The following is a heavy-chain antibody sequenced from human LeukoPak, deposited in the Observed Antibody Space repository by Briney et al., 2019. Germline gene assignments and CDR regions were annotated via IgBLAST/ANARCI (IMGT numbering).Heavy chain of an antibody. J-gene: IGHJ4*02. CDR2: INNSGST. D-gene: IGHD2-2*01. Sequence: PSGTLSLTCAAYGGSFSSYYWSWVRQPSGKGLEWIGAINNSGSTNYNPSLKSRVTISVDTDKNQFSLKLRSVTAADTAVYYCAGGVVVPAAIIGRNYFDYGGQGTLVTVSS. V-gene: IGHV4-34*01. CDR3: AGGVVVPAAIIGRNYFDY. CDR1: GGSFSSYY.